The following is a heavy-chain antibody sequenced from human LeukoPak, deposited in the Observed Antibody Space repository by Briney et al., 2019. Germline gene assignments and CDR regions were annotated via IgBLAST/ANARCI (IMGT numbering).Heavy chain of an antibody. J-gene: IGHJ4*02. CDR3: AGGDYYDSSGYGY. D-gene: IGHD3-22*01. V-gene: IGHV4-34*09. CDR2: IYYSRST. Sequence: SETLSLTCAVYGGSITGYYWSWIRQPPGKGLEWIGYIYYSRSTYYNPSLKGRVTISVDTSKNQFSLKLSSVTAADTAVYYCAGGDYYDSSGYGYWGQGTLVTVSS. CDR1: GGSITGYY.